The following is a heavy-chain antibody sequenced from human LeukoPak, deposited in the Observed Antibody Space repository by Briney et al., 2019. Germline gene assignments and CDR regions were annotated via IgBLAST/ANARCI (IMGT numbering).Heavy chain of an antibody. CDR2: IRSNGNEK. J-gene: IGHJ6*02. Sequence: GGSLRLSCAASGFNFRGYAMHWVREAPGKGLEWVALIRSNGNEKFYLDAVQGRFTISRDNSKNTLFLQMSSLRPEDTAVYYCAKDRDGSGSFKKRMDVWGQGTTVSVSS. V-gene: IGHV3-30*02. D-gene: IGHD3-10*01. CDR3: AKDRDGSGSFKKRMDV. CDR1: GFNFRGYA.